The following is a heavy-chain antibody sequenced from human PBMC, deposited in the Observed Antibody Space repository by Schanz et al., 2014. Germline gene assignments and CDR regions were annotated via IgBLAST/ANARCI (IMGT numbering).Heavy chain of an antibody. CDR3: ARAGYDADNWFDP. J-gene: IGHJ5*02. CDR2: ISSASSTI. CDR1: GFTFSDYS. V-gene: IGHV3-48*01. D-gene: IGHD2-2*01. Sequence: EVQLVESGGGWVQPGGSLRLSCAASGFTFSDYSMNWVRQAPGKGLEWVSYISSASSTINYADSVKGRFTISRDNAKNSLFLQMSSLRAEDTAVYYCARAGYDADNWFDPWGQGTLVTVSS.